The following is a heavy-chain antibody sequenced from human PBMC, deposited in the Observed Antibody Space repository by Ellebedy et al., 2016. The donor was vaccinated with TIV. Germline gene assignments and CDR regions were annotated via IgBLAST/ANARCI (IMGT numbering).Heavy chain of an antibody. CDR1: GYTFTSSG. J-gene: IGHJ4*02. V-gene: IGHV1-18*01. CDR2: ISAYNGNT. Sequence: AASVKVSCKASGYTFTSSGISWVRQAPGQGLEWMGWISAYNGNTNYAQKLQGRVTMTTDTSTSTAYMELRSLRSEDTAVYYCACRGGYDLAVDYWGQGTLVTVSS. D-gene: IGHD5-12*01. CDR3: ACRGGYDLAVDY.